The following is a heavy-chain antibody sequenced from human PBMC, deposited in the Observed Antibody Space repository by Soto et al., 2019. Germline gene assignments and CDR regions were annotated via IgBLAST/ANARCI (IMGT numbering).Heavy chain of an antibody. V-gene: IGHV1-69*13. Sequence: ASVKVSCKASGGTFSSYAISWVRQAPGQGLEWMGGIIPIFGTANYAQKFQGRVTITADESTSTAYMELSSLRPEDTAVYYCARGDTMNAFDIWGQGTMVTVSS. CDR3: ARGDTMNAFDI. CDR1: GGTFSSYA. D-gene: IGHD3-3*01. J-gene: IGHJ3*02. CDR2: IIPIFGTA.